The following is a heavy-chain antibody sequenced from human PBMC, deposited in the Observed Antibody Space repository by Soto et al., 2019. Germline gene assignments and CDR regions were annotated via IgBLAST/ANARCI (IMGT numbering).Heavy chain of an antibody. CDR2: IGGRGGNA. J-gene: IGHJ5*02. CDR1: GFSFSDYA. D-gene: IGHD2-21*02. CDR3: AKARHSGDFAGSYDS. V-gene: IGHV3-23*01. Sequence: GGSLRLSCAASGFSFSDYAINWVRQVPGRGLEYVAGIGGRGGNAFYADSMKGRFSISRDNSKNTVYLHMHNLRVDDSAMYYCAKARHSGDFAGSYDSWGQGTLVTVSS.